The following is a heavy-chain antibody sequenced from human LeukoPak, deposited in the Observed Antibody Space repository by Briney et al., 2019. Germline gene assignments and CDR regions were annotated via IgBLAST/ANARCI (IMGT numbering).Heavy chain of an antibody. CDR1: GFTFDDYG. J-gene: IGHJ3*02. V-gene: IGHV3-20*04. Sequence: SGGSLRLSCAASGFTFDDYGMSWVRQAPGKGLEWVSGINWNGGSTGYADSVKGRFTISRDNAKKSLYLQMNSLRDHDTALYYCARDVLRYYDSSGIDAFDMWDEGTLVTVYS. CDR2: INWNGGST. CDR3: ARDVLRYYDSSGIDAFDM. D-gene: IGHD3-22*01.